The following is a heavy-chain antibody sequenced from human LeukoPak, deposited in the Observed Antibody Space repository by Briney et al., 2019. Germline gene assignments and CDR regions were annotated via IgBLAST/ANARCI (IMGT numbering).Heavy chain of an antibody. CDR3: AKNGDRGAYCTGGTCYPYFYYYMDV. Sequence: GGSLRLSCAASGFTFSSYSMNWVRQAPGKGLEWVSSINGRGGSTYYADSVKGRFTISRDNSKNTLYLQMNSLRAEDTAIYYCAKNGDRGAYCTGGTCYPYFYYYMDVWGKGTTVTI. V-gene: IGHV3-23*01. J-gene: IGHJ6*03. D-gene: IGHD2-15*01. CDR2: INGRGGST. CDR1: GFTFSSYS.